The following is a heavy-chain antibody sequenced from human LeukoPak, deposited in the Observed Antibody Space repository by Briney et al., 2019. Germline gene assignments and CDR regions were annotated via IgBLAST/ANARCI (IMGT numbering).Heavy chain of an antibody. V-gene: IGHV5-51*01. CDR2: IYPGDSDT. CDR1: GYSFTSYW. CDR3: ARPKFTVTTGEVDY. J-gene: IGHJ4*02. D-gene: IGHD4-17*01. Sequence: GESLKISCKGSGYSFTSYWFGWVRQMPGKGLEWMGIIYPGDSDTRYSPSFQGQVTISADKSINTAYLQWSSLKASDTAMYYCARPKFTVTTGEVDYWGQGTLVTVSS.